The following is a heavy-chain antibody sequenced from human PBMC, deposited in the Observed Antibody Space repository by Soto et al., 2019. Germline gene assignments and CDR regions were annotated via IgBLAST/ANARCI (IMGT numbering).Heavy chain of an antibody. V-gene: IGHV2-70*04. Sequence: SGPTLVNPTQTLTLTCPFSGFSLSTSGMRVSWIRQPPGKALEWLARIDWDDDKFYSTSLKTRLTISNDTSKHQVVITMTNMDPVDTATYXCARIQGDGYTSDAFDIWGQGTMVTVSS. CDR2: IDWDDDK. D-gene: IGHD5-12*01. CDR3: ARIQGDGYTSDAFDI. J-gene: IGHJ3*02. CDR1: GFSLSTSGMR.